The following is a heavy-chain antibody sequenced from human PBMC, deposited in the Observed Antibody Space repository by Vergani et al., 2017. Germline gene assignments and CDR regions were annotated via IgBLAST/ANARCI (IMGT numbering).Heavy chain of an antibody. D-gene: IGHD6-13*01. CDR2: IYSGGGT. CDR3: AGDRLVAGSPSYFDY. CDR1: GFTASSNY. J-gene: IGHJ4*02. Sequence: EVQLVESGGGLVQPGGSLRLSCAASGFTASSNYMSWVRQAPGKGLEWVSVIYSGGGTYYADSVKGRFTISRHNSKNTLYLQMNSLRAEDTAVYYCAGDRLVAGSPSYFDYWGQGTLVTVSS. V-gene: IGHV3-53*04.